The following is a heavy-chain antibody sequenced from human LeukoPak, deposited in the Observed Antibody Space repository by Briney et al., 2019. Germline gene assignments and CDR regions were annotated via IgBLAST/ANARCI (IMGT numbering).Heavy chain of an antibody. J-gene: IGHJ4*02. CDR3: ASTRVDTTTFDYFDY. CDR1: GFTVSTNF. V-gene: IGHV3-53*01. CDR2: IYSGGST. Sequence: SGGSLRLSCVVSGFTVSTNFMSWVRQAPGERLEWVSVIYSGGSTYYACPVKGRFTISRGNSKNTLYLQMNSLRAEDTAVYYCASTRVDTTTFDYFDYWGQGTLVTVSS. D-gene: IGHD4-11*01.